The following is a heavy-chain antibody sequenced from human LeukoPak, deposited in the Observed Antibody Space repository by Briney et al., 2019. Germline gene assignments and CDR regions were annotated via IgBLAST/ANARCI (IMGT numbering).Heavy chain of an antibody. CDR3: ARGYIDSSGYSPRSSFDN. CDR2: ISGSSSWI. Sequence: GGTLRLSGAASGLTFSSYGMSWFGQPPGRGLNWSSSISGSSSWIFYADSVKGRFTISRDNAKKSLFLQMNSLRADDTAVYYCARGYIDSSGYSPRSSFDNWGQGTLVTVSS. CDR1: GLTFSSYG. J-gene: IGHJ4*02. V-gene: IGHV3-21*01. D-gene: IGHD3-22*01.